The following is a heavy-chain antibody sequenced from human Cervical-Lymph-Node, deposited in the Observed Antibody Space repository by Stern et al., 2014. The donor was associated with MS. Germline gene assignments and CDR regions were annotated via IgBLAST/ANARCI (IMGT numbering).Heavy chain of an antibody. Sequence: QLQLQESGPGLVKPSETLSLTCTVSGASITTYYWSWIRQPPGKGLEWIGYISYSGSTNYNPSLKSRGTISLDTSKNQFSLNLTSVTAADTAVYYCARGGEQWLKQHFRSFPLGWFDPWGQGTLVTVSS. CDR3: ARGGEQWLKQHFRSFPLGWFDP. V-gene: IGHV4-59*01. CDR1: GASITTYY. CDR2: ISYSGST. D-gene: IGHD6-19*01. J-gene: IGHJ5*02.